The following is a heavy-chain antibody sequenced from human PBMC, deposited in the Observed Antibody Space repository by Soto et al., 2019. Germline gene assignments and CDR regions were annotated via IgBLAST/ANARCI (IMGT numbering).Heavy chain of an antibody. V-gene: IGHV4-39*01. Sequence: SVTLSLTCTICGGSISSCTYFRCWIRKPPGKGLEWIGSIYYSGSTYYNPSLKSRVTISVDTSKNQFSLKLSSVTAADTAVYYCARRGLEWLLSTYYAMDARGQGTTVT. J-gene: IGHJ6*02. CDR3: ARRGLEWLLSTYYAMDA. CDR1: GGSISSCTYF. CDR2: IYYSGST. D-gene: IGHD3-3*01.